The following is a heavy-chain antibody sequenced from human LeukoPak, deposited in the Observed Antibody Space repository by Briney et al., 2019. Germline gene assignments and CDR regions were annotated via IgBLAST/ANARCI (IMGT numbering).Heavy chain of an antibody. CDR3: AKGSLPIERSTRSFDY. V-gene: IGHV3-23*01. Sequence: GGSLRLSCTASGFTFDTHAMSWVRQPPGKGLEWVSLINDGGAHPYYSDSGRGRFTVSRDNFKNTLYRQMNSLHYGDTAVYYCAKGSLPIERSTRSFDYWGQGTLATVSS. CDR1: GFTFDTHA. D-gene: IGHD1-1*01. CDR2: INDGGAHP. J-gene: IGHJ4*02.